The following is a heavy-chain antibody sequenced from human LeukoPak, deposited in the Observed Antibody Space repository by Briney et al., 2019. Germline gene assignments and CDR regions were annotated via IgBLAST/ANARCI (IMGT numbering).Heavy chain of an antibody. CDR2: ISSSGSTI. J-gene: IGHJ4*02. D-gene: IGHD4-23*01. CDR1: GGSFSGNY. Sequence: LSLTCAVYGGSFSGNYWSWIRQAPGKGLEWVSYISSSGSTIYYADSVKGRFTISRDNAKNSLYLQMNSLRAEDTAVYYCARELHDYGGNGLDYWGQGTLVTVSS. V-gene: IGHV3-11*01. CDR3: ARELHDYGGNGLDY.